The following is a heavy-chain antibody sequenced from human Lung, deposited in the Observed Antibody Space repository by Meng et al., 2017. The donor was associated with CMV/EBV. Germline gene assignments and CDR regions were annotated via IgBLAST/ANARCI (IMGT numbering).Heavy chain of an antibody. J-gene: IGHJ4*02. D-gene: IGHD6-13*01. Sequence: SVXVSCKASGGTFCSYTISWVRQAPGQGLEWMGRIIPILGIANYAQKFQGRVTITADKSTSTAYMELSSLRSEDTAVYYCARRRNSSSWYYWGQGTLVTVSS. CDR2: IIPILGIA. CDR1: GGTFCSYT. CDR3: ARRRNSSSWYY. V-gene: IGHV1-69*02.